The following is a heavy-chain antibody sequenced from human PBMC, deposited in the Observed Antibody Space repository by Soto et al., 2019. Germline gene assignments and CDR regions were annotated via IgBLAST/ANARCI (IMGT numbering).Heavy chain of an antibody. D-gene: IGHD1-1*01. J-gene: IGHJ4*02. CDR2: IRETGNT. Sequence: PGGSLRLSCAASGFTFSNYAMSWIRQAPGKGLEWVSTIRETGNTYYADSVRGRFATSRDNSENTLYLQMSSLRAEDTAVYYCAKQQLRPLRALDYWGQRPLGTVSS. CDR3: AKQQLRPLRALDY. CDR1: GFTFSNYA. V-gene: IGHV3-23*01.